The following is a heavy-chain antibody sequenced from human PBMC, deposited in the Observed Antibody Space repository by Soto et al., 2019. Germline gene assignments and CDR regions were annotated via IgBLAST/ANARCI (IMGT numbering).Heavy chain of an antibody. CDR3: ARGRHSSSWSPVDY. Sequence: GGSLRLSCAASGFTFNNYWMSWVRLAPGKGLEWLACIREDGSEKFYVDSVRGRFTISRENSQNSLSLQMSSLRAEDTAVYYCARGRHSSSWSPVDYWGQGTLVTVSS. CDR1: GFTFNNYW. D-gene: IGHD6-13*01. V-gene: IGHV3-7*05. CDR2: IREDGSEK. J-gene: IGHJ4*02.